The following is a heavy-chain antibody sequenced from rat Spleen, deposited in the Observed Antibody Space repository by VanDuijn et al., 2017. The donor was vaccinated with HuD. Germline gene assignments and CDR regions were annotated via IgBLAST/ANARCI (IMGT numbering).Heavy chain of an antibody. CDR1: GFSLPSYG. Sequence: QVQMKETGPGLVQTTQTLSVTCTVSGFSLPSYGVHWVRQAPGKGLEWMGVIWTGGTTAYNSLLKSRLSISRDTSKSQVFLKMNSLQTEDTAMYFCARPGGDYWGQGTLVTVSS. CDR2: IWTGGTT. D-gene: IGHD1-1*01. J-gene: IGHJ3*01. CDR3: ARPGGDY. V-gene: IGHV2-77*01.